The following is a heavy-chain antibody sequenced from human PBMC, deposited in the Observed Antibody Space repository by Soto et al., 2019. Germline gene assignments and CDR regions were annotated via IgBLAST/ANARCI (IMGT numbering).Heavy chain of an antibody. Sequence: GGSLRLACAASGFNLGSYWMHWVRQAPGKGLVWVSRINDYGTTINYAESVEGRFTISRDDAKSEVYLQMNNLRAEDTAVYYCARGGLEPFDYWGQGALVTVSS. CDR1: GFNLGSYW. CDR2: INDYGTTI. V-gene: IGHV3-74*01. CDR3: ARGGLEPFDY. J-gene: IGHJ4*02. D-gene: IGHD1-1*01.